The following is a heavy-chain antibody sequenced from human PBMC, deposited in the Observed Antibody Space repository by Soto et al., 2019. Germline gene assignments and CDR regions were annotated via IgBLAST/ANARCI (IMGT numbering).Heavy chain of an antibody. Sequence: SVKVSCKASGGTFSSYAISWVRQAPGQGLEWMGGIIPIFGTANYAQKFQGRVTTTADDSTITPYMELSSLRSEDTAVYYCARAAGRSYYYDSSGSSRFDYWGQGTLVTVSS. D-gene: IGHD3-22*01. CDR3: ARAAGRSYYYDSSGSSRFDY. V-gene: IGHV1-69*13. J-gene: IGHJ4*02. CDR2: IIPIFGTA. CDR1: GGTFSSYA.